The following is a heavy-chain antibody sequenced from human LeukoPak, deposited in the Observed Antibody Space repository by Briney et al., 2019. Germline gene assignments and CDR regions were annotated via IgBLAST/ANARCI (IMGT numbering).Heavy chain of an antibody. CDR1: GFTFSSYA. J-gene: IGHJ4*02. CDR3: VRGGGGKCDY. Sequence: PGGSLRLSCATSGFTFSSYAMSWVRQAPGKGLEWVAAIHYDGSNQYYADSVKGRFTISRDNSKSTLYLQMNSLRAEDTAVYHCVRGGGGKCDYWGQGTLVTVSS. CDR2: IHYDGSNQ. D-gene: IGHD1-26*01. V-gene: IGHV3-33*08.